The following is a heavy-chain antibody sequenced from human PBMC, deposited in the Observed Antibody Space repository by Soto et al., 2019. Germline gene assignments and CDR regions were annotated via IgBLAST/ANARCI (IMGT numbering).Heavy chain of an antibody. CDR3: VKDGSSGWPYFGDMDV. V-gene: IGHV3-23*01. CDR2: ISGSGGST. Sequence: EMQLLESGGGLVQPGGSLRLSCAASGFTFSSFAMSWVRQAPGKGLDWVSAISGSGGSTYSADSVKGRFTISRDNSKNTMYLQMSSLRGEDTALYYCVKDGSSGWPYFGDMDVWGRGTTVTVSS. CDR1: GFTFSSFA. D-gene: IGHD6-19*01. J-gene: IGHJ6*02.